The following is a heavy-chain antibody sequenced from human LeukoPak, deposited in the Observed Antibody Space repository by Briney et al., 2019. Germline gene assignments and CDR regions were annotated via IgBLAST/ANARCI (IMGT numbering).Heavy chain of an antibody. J-gene: IGHJ4*02. CDR2: IYYSGST. D-gene: IGHD3-22*01. CDR1: GGSISSSSYY. CDR3: ARHGPFYDSSGYYSFDY. Sequence: SETLSLTCTVSGGSISSSSYYWGWIRQPPGTGLEWIGSIYYSGSTYYNPSLKSRVTISVDTSKNQFSLKLSSVTAADTAVYYCARHGPFYDSSGYYSFDYWGQGTLVTVSS. V-gene: IGHV4-39*01.